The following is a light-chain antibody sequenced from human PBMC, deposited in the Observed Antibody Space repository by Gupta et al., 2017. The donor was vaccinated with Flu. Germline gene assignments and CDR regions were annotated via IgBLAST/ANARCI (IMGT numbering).Light chain of an antibody. CDR1: GSDVGSYNL. Sequence: ITISCTGTGSDVGSYNLVFWHQQHPAKALKFMIYEVSKRPAGVANRFSGSKSGNTASLTISGLEEEDDADYYCCSDGSSGMVVFGGGTKVTVL. CDR2: EVS. CDR3: CSDGSSGMVV. J-gene: IGLJ2*01. V-gene: IGLV2-23*02.